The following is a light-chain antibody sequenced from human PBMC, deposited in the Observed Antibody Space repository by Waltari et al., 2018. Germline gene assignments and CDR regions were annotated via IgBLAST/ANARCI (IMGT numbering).Light chain of an antibody. CDR3: QQYYITPYT. CDR2: WAS. V-gene: IGKV4-1*01. Sequence: DIVMTQSPASLAVSLGERATINCTSSPSVLYSSNNNNQLAWYQQKPGQPPKLLIYWASTRESGVPDRFSGSGSGTDFTLTISSLQAEDVAVYYCQQYYITPYTFGQGTKLEIK. CDR1: PSVLYSSNNNNQ. J-gene: IGKJ2*01.